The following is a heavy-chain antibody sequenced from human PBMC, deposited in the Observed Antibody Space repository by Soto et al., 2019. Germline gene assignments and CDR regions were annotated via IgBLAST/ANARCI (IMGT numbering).Heavy chain of an antibody. J-gene: IGHJ4*02. CDR1: GFTFDDYA. CDR2: ISWNSGSI. V-gene: IGHV3-9*01. D-gene: IGHD3-22*01. CDR3: ATGYYYDSSGYYWYPFDY. Sequence: GGSLRLSCAASGFTFDDYAMHWVRQAPGKGLEWVSGISWNSGSIGYADSVKGRFTISRDNAKNSLYLQMNSLRAEDTALYYCATGYYYDSSGYYWYPFDYWGQGTLVTVSS.